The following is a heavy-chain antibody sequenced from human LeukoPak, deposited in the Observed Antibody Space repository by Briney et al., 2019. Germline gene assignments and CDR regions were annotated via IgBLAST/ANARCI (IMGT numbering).Heavy chain of an antibody. V-gene: IGHV4-4*07. CDR3: ARVVMWELDYYFDY. J-gene: IGHJ4*02. D-gene: IGHD1-26*01. Sequence: PSETLSLTCTVSGGSISSYYWSWIRQPAGKGLEWIGRIYTSGSTNYNPSLKSRVTISVDTSKNQFSLKLSSVTAADTAVYYCARVVMWELDYYFDYWGQGTLVTVSS. CDR2: IYTSGST. CDR1: GGSISSYY.